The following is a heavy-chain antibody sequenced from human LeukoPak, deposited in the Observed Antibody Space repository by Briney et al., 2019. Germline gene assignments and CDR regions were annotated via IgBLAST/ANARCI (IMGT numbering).Heavy chain of an antibody. J-gene: IGHJ6*02. V-gene: IGHV1-2*02. CDR3: ARVSSPSIFYGMDV. CDR1: GYTFTGYY. CDR2: INPNSGGT. Sequence: ASVKVSCKASGYTFTGYYMHWVRQAPGQGLEWMGWINPNSGGTNYAQKFQGRVTMTRDTSISTAYMELSRLRSDDTAVYYCARVSSPSIFYGMDVWGQGTTVTVSS. D-gene: IGHD6-6*01.